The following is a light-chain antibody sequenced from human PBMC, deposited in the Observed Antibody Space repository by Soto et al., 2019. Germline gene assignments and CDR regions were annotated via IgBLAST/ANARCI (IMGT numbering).Light chain of an antibody. V-gene: IGKV1-5*03. Sequence: DIQMTQSPSTLSASVGDRVTITCRASQSISSWLAWYQQKPGKAPKLLIYKASSLESGVPSRFSVSGSGTEFTLTISSLQPDDFATYYCQQYNSLWTFVQGTKVEIK. CDR1: QSISSW. CDR2: KAS. CDR3: QQYNSLWT. J-gene: IGKJ1*01.